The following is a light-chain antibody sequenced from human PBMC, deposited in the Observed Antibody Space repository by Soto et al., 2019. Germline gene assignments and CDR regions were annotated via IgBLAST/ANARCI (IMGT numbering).Light chain of an antibody. V-gene: IGKV1-8*01. CDR3: QQYYSYPLT. CDR2: AAS. CDR1: QGISSY. J-gene: IGKJ4*01. Sequence: AIRMTQSPSSLSASTGDRVTITCRASQGISSYLAWYQQKPGKAPKLLIYAASTLQSGVPSRFSGSGSGTDFTLTISCLQSADFATYYCQQYYSYPLTFGGGTKVDIK.